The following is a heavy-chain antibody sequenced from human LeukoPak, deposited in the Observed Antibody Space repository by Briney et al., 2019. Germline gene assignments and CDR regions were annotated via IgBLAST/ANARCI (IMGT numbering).Heavy chain of an antibody. CDR3: ARLTRITMIVVTSWFDP. CDR2: INPNSGGT. D-gene: IGHD3-22*01. Sequence: GASVKVSCKASGYTFTGYYMHWVRQAPGQGLEWMGWINPNSGGTNYAQKFQGRVTMTRDTSISTAYMELSRLRSDDTAVYYCARLTRITMIVVTSWFDPWGQGTLVTVSS. CDR1: GYTFTGYY. J-gene: IGHJ5*02. V-gene: IGHV1-2*02.